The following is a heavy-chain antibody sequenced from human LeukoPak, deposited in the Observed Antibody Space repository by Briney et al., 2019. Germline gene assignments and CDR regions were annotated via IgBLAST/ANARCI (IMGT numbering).Heavy chain of an antibody. CDR2: IYYSGST. CDR3: ARDATVTTTHPFDY. CDR1: GGSISSSSYY. J-gene: IGHJ4*02. Sequence: SETLSLTCTVSGGSISSSSYYWGWIRQPPGKGLEWIGSIYYSGSTYYNPSLKSRVTISVDTSKNQFSLKLSSVTAADTAVYYCARDATVTTTHPFDYWGQGTLVTVSS. V-gene: IGHV4-39*07. D-gene: IGHD4-17*01.